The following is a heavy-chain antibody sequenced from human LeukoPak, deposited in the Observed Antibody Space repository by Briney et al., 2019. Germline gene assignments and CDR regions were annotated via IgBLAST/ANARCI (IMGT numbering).Heavy chain of an antibody. V-gene: IGHV1-8*03. Sequence: ASVKVSCKASGYTFTSYDINWVRQATGQGLEWMGWMNPNSGNTGYAQKFQGRVTITADESTSTAYMELSSLRSEDTAVYYCARGRPAVPALPLDYWGQGTLVTVSS. CDR1: GYTFTSYD. J-gene: IGHJ4*02. CDR3: ARGRPAVPALPLDY. D-gene: IGHD2-2*01. CDR2: MNPNSGNT.